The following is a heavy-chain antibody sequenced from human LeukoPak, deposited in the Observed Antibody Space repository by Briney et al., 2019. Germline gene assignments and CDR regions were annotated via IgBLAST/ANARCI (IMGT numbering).Heavy chain of an antibody. D-gene: IGHD1-20*01. CDR2: IYHSGST. Sequence: SGTLSLTCAVSGGSISSSNWWSWVRQPPGKGLEWIGEIYHSGSTNYNPSLKSRVTISVDTSKNQFSLKLSSVTAADTAVYYCARMGAIAGASANPDFWGQGTLVSVSS. J-gene: IGHJ4*02. V-gene: IGHV4-4*02. CDR3: ARMGAIAGASANPDF. CDR1: GGSISSSNW.